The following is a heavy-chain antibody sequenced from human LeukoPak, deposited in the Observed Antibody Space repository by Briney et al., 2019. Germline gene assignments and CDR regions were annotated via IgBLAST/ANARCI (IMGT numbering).Heavy chain of an antibody. J-gene: IGHJ3*02. Sequence: PSETLSLTCTVSGGSISSYYWSWTRQPPGKGLEWIGYIYYSGSTNYNPSLKSRVTISVDTSKNQFSLKLSSVTAADTAVYYCAGDTIGGAFDIWGQGTMVTVSS. V-gene: IGHV4-59*12. CDR3: AGDTIGGAFDI. CDR2: IYYSGST. D-gene: IGHD2/OR15-2a*01. CDR1: GGSISSYY.